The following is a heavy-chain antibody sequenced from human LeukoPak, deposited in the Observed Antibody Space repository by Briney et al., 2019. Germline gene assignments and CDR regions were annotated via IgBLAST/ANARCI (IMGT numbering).Heavy chain of an antibody. Sequence: GGSLRLSCAASGXTFSSFWMSWVRPAPGKGLEWVGNIKQDGSDKYYVDSVKGRFTISRDNAQNSPYLQMNSLRAEDTAMYYCSKGLVAAGKVSDSWGQGTLVTVSS. D-gene: IGHD2-2*01. CDR1: GXTFSSFW. V-gene: IGHV3-7*05. J-gene: IGHJ4*02. CDR2: IKQDGSDK. CDR3: SKGLVAAGKVSDS.